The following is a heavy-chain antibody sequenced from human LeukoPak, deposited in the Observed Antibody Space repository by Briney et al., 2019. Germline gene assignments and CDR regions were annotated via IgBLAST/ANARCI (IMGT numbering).Heavy chain of an antibody. CDR1: GYTFNAHG. V-gene: IGHV1-18*04. J-gene: IGHJ5*02. D-gene: IGHD3-10*02. CDR2: ISGTSGNT. Sequence: ASVKVSCKASGYTFNAHGITWVRQAPGQGLEWMGWISGTSGNTDYAEKFQGRVTLTTDTSTSTAYMELRSLTSDDTGVYYCARSQCSGSTSCYWFFCFDPWGQGTLVTISS. CDR3: ARSQCSGSTSCYWFFCFDP.